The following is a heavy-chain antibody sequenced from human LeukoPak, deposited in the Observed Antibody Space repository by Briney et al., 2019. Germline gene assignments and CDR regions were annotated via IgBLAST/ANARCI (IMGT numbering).Heavy chain of an antibody. CDR1: GFTFNNYA. Sequence: GGSLRLSCAASGFTFNNYAMSWVRQAPGKGLEWVSTIGGGGTPTHHADSVKGRFTISRDNARGTLYLQMNSLRVDDTAVYYCAKSDWFDPCGRGILVTVSS. J-gene: IGHJ5*02. V-gene: IGHV3-23*01. CDR2: IGGGGTPT. CDR3: AKSDWFDP.